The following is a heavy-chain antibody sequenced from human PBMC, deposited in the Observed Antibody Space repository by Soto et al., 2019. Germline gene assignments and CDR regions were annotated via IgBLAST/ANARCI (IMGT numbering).Heavy chain of an antibody. V-gene: IGHV3-30*18. D-gene: IGHD3-10*01. CDR2: ISYDGSNK. Sequence: PGGSLRLSCAASGFTFSSYGMHWVRQAPGKGLEWVAVISYDGSNKYYADSVKGRFTISRDNSKNTLYLQMNSLRAEDTAVYYCAKGSRITMVRGVKGMDVWGQGTTVTV. CDR1: GFTFSSYG. J-gene: IGHJ6*02. CDR3: AKGSRITMVRGVKGMDV.